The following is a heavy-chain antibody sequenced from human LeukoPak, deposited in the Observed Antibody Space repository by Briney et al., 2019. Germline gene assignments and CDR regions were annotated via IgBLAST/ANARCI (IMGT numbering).Heavy chain of an antibody. CDR3: VANWGWARTTVYIDY. CDR2: IYTNGTT. J-gene: IGHJ4*02. D-gene: IGHD7-27*01. Sequence: SETLSLTCTVSGGSISSYYWSWIRQPAGKGLEWIGRIYTNGTTDYNPSLKSRVSMSVDTSKSQFSLNLSSLSAADTAVYYCVANWGWARTTVYIDYWGQGTLVTVSS. CDR1: GGSISSYY. V-gene: IGHV4-4*07.